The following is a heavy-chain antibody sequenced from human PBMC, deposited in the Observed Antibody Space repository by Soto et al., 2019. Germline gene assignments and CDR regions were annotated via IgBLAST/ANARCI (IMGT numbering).Heavy chain of an antibody. CDR3: ARECSGGSCFDAFDI. Sequence: XXTLSLPCAVYGGSFSGYYWRWVPQPPGKGLEWIGEINHSGSTNYNPSLKSRVTISVDTSKNQSSLKLSSVTAPDTAVYYCARECSGGSCFDAFDIWGQGTMVTVSS. V-gene: IGHV4-34*01. CDR2: INHSGST. D-gene: IGHD2-15*01. J-gene: IGHJ3*02. CDR1: GGSFSGYY.